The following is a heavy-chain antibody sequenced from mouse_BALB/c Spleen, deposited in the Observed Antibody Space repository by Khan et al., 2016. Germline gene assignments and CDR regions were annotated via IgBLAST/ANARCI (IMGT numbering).Heavy chain of an antibody. CDR1: GFTFSSFG. V-gene: IGHV5-17*02. CDR2: ISSGSSAI. CDR3: GRGDY. Sequence: EVELVESGGGLVQPGGSRKLSCAASGFTFSSFGMHWVRQAPEQGLEWVAFISSGSSAIYYADTVKGRFTISRDNPKNTLFLQLTSLRSEDTAMYYCGRGDYWGQGTTLTVSS. J-gene: IGHJ2*01.